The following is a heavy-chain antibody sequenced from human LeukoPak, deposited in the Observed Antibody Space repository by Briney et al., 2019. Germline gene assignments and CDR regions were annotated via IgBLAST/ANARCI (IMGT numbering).Heavy chain of an antibody. Sequence: ASVKISCKVSGYTFTDYYMHWVQQAPGKGLEWMGLVEPEDGETIYAEKFQGRVTITADTSTDTAYMELSSLRSEDTAVYYCATDRGSGGAFDIWGQGTMVTVSS. V-gene: IGHV1-69-2*01. J-gene: IGHJ3*02. CDR1: GYTFTDYY. CDR2: VEPEDGET. CDR3: ATDRGSGGAFDI. D-gene: IGHD3-10*01.